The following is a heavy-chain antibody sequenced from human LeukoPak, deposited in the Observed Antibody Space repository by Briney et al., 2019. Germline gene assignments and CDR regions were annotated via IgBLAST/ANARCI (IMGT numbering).Heavy chain of an antibody. D-gene: IGHD3-22*01. CDR3: VGGPHDSSLPGY. V-gene: IGHV1-2*02. CDR2: INPNSGGT. J-gene: IGHJ4*02. CDR1: GYTFTGYY. Sequence: ASVKVSCKASGYTFTGYYMHWVRQAPGQGLEWMGWINPNSGGTNYAQKFQGRVTMTRDTSISTAYMELSRLRSDDTAVYYCVGGPHDSSLPGYWGQGTLVTVSS.